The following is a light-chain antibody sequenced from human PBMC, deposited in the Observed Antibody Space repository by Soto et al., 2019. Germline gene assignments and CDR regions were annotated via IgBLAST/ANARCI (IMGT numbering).Light chain of an antibody. J-gene: IGKJ1*01. CDR1: QGISTY. V-gene: IGKV1-39*01. CDR2: AAS. Sequence: DIQMNQSPSSLSASVGDRVTITCRASQGISTYLNWYQQKPGKAPKLLIYAASSLQSGVPSRFSGSGSETDFTLTISSLQPEDFATYSCQQSYSTTWTFGQGTKVEIK. CDR3: QQSYSTTWT.